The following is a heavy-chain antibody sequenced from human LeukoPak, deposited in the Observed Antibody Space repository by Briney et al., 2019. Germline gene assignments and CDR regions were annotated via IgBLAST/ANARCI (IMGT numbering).Heavy chain of an antibody. CDR2: VHLSGAT. D-gene: IGHD1-26*01. V-gene: IGHV4-4*02. CDR3: TRESGAFSPFGF. J-gene: IGHJ4*02. Sequence: SETLSLTCAVSGGSITTTNWWSWVRQPPGKGLEWIGEVHLSGATNYNLSLESRVSMSIDKSKNHLSLEVTSVTAADTAIYYCTRESGAFSPFGFWGQGTLVPVSS. CDR1: GGSITTTNW.